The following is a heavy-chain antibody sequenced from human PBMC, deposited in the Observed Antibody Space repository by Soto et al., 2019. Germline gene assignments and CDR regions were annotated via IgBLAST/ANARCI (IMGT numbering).Heavy chain of an antibody. CDR2: ISGSGGST. CDR1: GFTFSSSA. Sequence: EVQLLESGGGLVQPGGSLRLSCEASGFTFSSSAMNWVRQAPGKGLEGVSVISGSGGSTYYADPVKGRFTISRDNSKNTLYLQMNSLRAEETAVYYCAKEPVTEYSSSWYFYYWGQGTLVTVSS. CDR3: AKEPVTEYSSSWYFYY. J-gene: IGHJ4*02. D-gene: IGHD6-13*01. V-gene: IGHV3-23*01.